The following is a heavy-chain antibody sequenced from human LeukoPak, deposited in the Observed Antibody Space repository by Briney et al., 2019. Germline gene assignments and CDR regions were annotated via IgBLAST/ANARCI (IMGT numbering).Heavy chain of an antibody. D-gene: IGHD3-10*01. CDR2: ISSGSNAT. Sequence: GGSLRLSCAASGFTFSNYVMSGVRQAPGKGVEWVAGISSGSNATDYADSAKGRFSISRANSQTTLYLQMNSLRAEDTALYYCAKGIYDSGSYYSNYYYNIDVWGKGTMVTISS. CDR3: AKGIYDSGSYYSNYYYNIDV. J-gene: IGHJ6*03. V-gene: IGHV3-23*01. CDR1: GFTFSNYV.